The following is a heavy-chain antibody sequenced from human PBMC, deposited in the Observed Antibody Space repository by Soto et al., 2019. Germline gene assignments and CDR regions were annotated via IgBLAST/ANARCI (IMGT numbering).Heavy chain of an antibody. D-gene: IGHD2-2*02. CDR3: TRTMGLLYAPYYYYGMDV. V-gene: IGHV3-48*01. Sequence: GSLRLSCAASGFSFSTSTMNWVRQAPGKGLEWVSYISSGNTTIYYADSVKGRFTISRDDSKNTAYLQMNSLKTEDTAVYYCTRTMGLLYAPYYYYGMDVWGQGTTVTVSS. CDR1: GFSFSTST. J-gene: IGHJ6*02. CDR2: ISSGNTTI.